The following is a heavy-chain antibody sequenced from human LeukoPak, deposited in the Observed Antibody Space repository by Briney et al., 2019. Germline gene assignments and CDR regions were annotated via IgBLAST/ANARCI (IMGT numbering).Heavy chain of an antibody. CDR2: IYYSGST. V-gene: IGHV4-39*07. Sequence: SETLSLTCTVSGGSISSSSYYWGWIRQPPGKGLEWIGSIYYSGSTYYNPSLKSRVTIFVDTSKNQFSLKLSSVTAAGTAVYYCARDTTLRCLDYWGQGTLVTVSS. CDR1: GGSISSSSYY. D-gene: IGHD4-17*01. J-gene: IGHJ4*02. CDR3: ARDTTLRCLDY.